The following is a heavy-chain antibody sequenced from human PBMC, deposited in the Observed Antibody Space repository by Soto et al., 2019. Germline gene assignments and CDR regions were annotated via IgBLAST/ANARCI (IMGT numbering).Heavy chain of an antibody. CDR2: IRSKAYGGTT. V-gene: IGHV3-49*03. D-gene: IGHD2-2*01. CDR3: QYQLLTYYYGMDV. J-gene: IGHJ6*02. Sequence: PGGSLRLSCIGSGFTFVDHAMSWFLQAPGKGLEWVGFIRSKAYGGTTEYAASVKGRFAISRDDSNSIAYLQMNSLKTEDTAVYYCQYQLLTYYYGMDVWGQGTTVTVSS. CDR1: GFTFVDHA.